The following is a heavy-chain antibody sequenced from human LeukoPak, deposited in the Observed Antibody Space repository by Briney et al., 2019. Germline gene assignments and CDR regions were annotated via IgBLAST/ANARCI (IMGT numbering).Heavy chain of an antibody. V-gene: IGHV1-2*02. CDR3: AREGSYCVGGDCYSFDF. D-gene: IGHD2-21*02. CDR2: MHPGNGNT. J-gene: IGHJ4*02. Sequence: ASVKVSCKASGYRFISNYIQWVRQAPGLGPEWMGWMHPGNGNTRYAEKFQGRVTMTRDTSINTAYMDLSSLRSDDTAVYYCAREGSYCVGGDCYSFDFWGQGTLITVSS. CDR1: GYRFISNY.